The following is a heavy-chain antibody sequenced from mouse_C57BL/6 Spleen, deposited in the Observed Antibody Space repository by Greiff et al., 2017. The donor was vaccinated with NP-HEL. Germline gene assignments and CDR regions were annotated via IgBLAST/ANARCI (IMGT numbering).Heavy chain of an antibody. CDR1: GYAFSSYW. J-gene: IGHJ2*01. D-gene: IGHD1-1*01. Sequence: VQLQQSGAELVKPGASVKISCKASGYAFSSYWMNWVKQRPGKGLEWIGQIYPGDGDTNYNGKFKGKATLTADKSSSTAYMQLSSLTSEDSAVYVCARCLDYYGSSPFDYWGQGTTLTVSS. CDR3: ARCLDYYGSSPFDY. CDR2: IYPGDGDT. V-gene: IGHV1-80*01.